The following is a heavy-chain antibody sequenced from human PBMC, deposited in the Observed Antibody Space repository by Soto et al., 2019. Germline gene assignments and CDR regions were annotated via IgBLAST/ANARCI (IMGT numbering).Heavy chain of an antibody. Sequence: GGSLRLSCAASGFTFSSYAMSWVRQAPGKGLEWVSAISGSGGSTYYADSVKGRFTISRDNSKNTLYLQMNSLRAEDTAVYYCAKGGYCSSTSCYSWFDPWGQGTLVTVSS. CDR3: AKGGYCSSTSCYSWFDP. CDR2: ISGSGGST. D-gene: IGHD2-2*01. V-gene: IGHV3-23*01. CDR1: GFTFSSYA. J-gene: IGHJ5*02.